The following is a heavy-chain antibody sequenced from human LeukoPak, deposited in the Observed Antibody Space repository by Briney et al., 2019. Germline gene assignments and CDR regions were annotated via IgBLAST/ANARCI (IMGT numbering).Heavy chain of an antibody. CDR1: GGSFSGYY. J-gene: IGHJ4*02. D-gene: IGHD2-15*01. V-gene: IGHV4-34*01. CDR2: INHSGGT. CDR3: ARWSCSGGSCYAFFDY. Sequence: SETLSLTCAVYGGSFSGYYWSWIRQPPGKGLEWIGEINHSGGTIYNPPLKSRVTISVDTSKDQFSLKLSSVTAADTAVYYCARWSCSGGSCYAFFDYWGQGTLVTVSS.